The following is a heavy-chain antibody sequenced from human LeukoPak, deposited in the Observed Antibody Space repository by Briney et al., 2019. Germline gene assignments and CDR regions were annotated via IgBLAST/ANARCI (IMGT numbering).Heavy chain of an antibody. CDR3: ARDGITPPGIFNFDY. Sequence: GRSLRLSCAASGFTFSTYAMHWGREAPGKGVGWGAAIKYDGSKTHYADSVKGRFTISRDNSKDTLYLQMNSLRADDPAVYYCARDGITPPGIFNFDYWGQGTLVTVSS. CDR2: IKYDGSKT. V-gene: IGHV3-30-3*01. D-gene: IGHD2-21*01. CDR1: GFTFSTYA. J-gene: IGHJ4*02.